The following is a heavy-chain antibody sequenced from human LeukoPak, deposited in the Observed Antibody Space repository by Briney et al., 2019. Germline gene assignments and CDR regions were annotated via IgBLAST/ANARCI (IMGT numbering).Heavy chain of an antibody. CDR2: INSDGSST. D-gene: IGHD2-2*01. Sequence: GGSLRLSCAASGFTFSGYWMHWVRQAPGKGLVWVSRINSDGSSTSYADSVKGRFTISRDNAKNTLYLQMNSLRAEDTAVYYCARALYCSSTSCPNWFDPWGQGTLVTVSS. CDR1: GFTFSGYW. CDR3: ARALYCSSTSCPNWFDP. J-gene: IGHJ5*02. V-gene: IGHV3-74*01.